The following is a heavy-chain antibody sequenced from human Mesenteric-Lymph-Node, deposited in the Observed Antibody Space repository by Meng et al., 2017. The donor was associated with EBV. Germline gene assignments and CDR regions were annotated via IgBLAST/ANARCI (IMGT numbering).Heavy chain of an antibody. CDR1: GGSISTSNHY. CDR2: IYYSGST. D-gene: IGHD1-26*01. Sequence: LQPRRPGPALWKPSKSLPPPCTFSGGSISTSNHYWGWIRQPPGKGLEWIGSIYYSGSTYYNPSLKSRVTISVDTSKNQFSLKLSSVTAADTAVYYCARGGSLGGSYAPWGQGTLVTVSS. CDR3: ARGGSLGGSYAP. J-gene: IGHJ5*02. V-gene: IGHV4-39*07.